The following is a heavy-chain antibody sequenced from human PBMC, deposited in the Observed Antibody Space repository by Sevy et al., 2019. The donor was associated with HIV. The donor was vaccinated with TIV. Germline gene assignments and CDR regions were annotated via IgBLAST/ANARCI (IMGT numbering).Heavy chain of an antibody. J-gene: IGHJ4*02. D-gene: IGHD2-15*01. Sequence: GGSLRLSCAASGFTFSNYAMTWVRQAPGKGPEWVSVISSGSGDATYYADSVKGRFAISRDNSRNTLYLQMNSLRAEDTAVYYCAKDACSGGSYNAWDYWGQGTLVTVSS. CDR3: AKDACSGGSYNAWDY. CDR2: ISSGSGDAT. V-gene: IGHV3-23*01. CDR1: GFTFSNYA.